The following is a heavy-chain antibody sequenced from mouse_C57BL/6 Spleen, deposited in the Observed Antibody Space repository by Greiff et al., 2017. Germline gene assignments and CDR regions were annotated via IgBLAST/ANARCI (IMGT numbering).Heavy chain of an antibody. CDR1: GYSFTGYY. Sequence: EVQLQQSGPELVKPGASVKISCKASGYSFTGYYMNWVKQSPEKSLEWIGEINPSTGGTTYNQKFKAKATLTVDKSSSTAYMQLKSLTSEDSAVYYCARLYWYFDVWGTGTTLTVSS. CDR2: INPSTGGT. V-gene: IGHV1-42*01. CDR3: ARLYWYFDV. J-gene: IGHJ1*03.